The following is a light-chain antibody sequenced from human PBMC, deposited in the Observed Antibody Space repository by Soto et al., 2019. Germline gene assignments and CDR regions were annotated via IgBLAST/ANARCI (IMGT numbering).Light chain of an antibody. CDR3: QHYNSYSEA. CDR2: KAS. Sequence: IQLTQSPSTLSGSVGERVTITCRASQTISSWLAWYQQKPGKAPKLLIYKASTLKSGVPSRFSGSGSGTEFTLTISSLQPDDFATYYCQHYNSYSEAFGQGTIVDIK. J-gene: IGKJ1*01. V-gene: IGKV1-5*03. CDR1: QTISSW.